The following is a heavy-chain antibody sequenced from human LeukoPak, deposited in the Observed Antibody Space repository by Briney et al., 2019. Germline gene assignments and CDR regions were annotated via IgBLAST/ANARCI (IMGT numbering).Heavy chain of an antibody. J-gene: IGHJ5*02. V-gene: IGHV4-34*01. D-gene: IGHD4-17*01. CDR1: GVSFSGYY. Sequence: SETLSLTCAVYGVSFSGYYWSWIRQPPGKGLEWVGEINHSGSTNYNPSLKIRGTISVDTSKNQFSLKLRSVSAADAAVYYCARGRTTVTTGGVFDPWGQGTLATVSS. CDR3: ARGRTTVTTGGVFDP. CDR2: INHSGST.